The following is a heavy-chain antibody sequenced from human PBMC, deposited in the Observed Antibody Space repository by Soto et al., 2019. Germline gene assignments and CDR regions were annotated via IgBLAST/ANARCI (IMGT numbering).Heavy chain of an antibody. CDR3: ASQDNSSSTDASFLVNGYFEL. D-gene: IGHD6-6*01. V-gene: IGHV4-4*02. J-gene: IGHJ2*01. CDR1: GGSISSSKW. Sequence: QMQLQESGPGLVKPSGTLSLTCGVSGGSISSSKWWTWVRQPPGKGPEWIGEIYHSGSTNYNPSLTSRVTMSLAKSNSQFSLTLTSVTAADTAVYYCASQDNSSSTDASFLVNGYFELWGRGILVTVSS. CDR2: IYHSGST.